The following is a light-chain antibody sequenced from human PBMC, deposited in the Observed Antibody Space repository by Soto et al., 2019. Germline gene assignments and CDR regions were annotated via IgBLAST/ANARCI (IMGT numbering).Light chain of an antibody. CDR2: GAS. CDR1: QSVGSN. V-gene: IGKV3-15*01. J-gene: IGKJ4*01. CDR3: QQYNNWPPLT. Sequence: EVAMTQSPATLSVSPGERAILSCRASQSVGSNLAWYQQRVGQAPRLLIYGASTRATGIPARFSGSGSGTEFTLTISSLPSEDFAVYYCQQYNNWPPLTFGGGTKVEIK.